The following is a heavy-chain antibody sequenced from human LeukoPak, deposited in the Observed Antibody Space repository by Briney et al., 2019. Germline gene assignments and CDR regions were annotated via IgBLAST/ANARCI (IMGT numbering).Heavy chain of an antibody. D-gene: IGHD3-10*01. V-gene: IGHV1-69*05. CDR3: ANDYYGSGGPYYYYYMDV. CDR2: IIPIFGTA. Sequence: GAPVKVSCKASGGTFSSYAISWVRQAPGQGLEWMGGIIPIFGTANYAQKFQGRVTITTDESTSTAYMELSSLRSEDTAVYYCANDYYGSGGPYYYYYMDVWGKGTTVTVSS. J-gene: IGHJ6*03. CDR1: GGTFSSYA.